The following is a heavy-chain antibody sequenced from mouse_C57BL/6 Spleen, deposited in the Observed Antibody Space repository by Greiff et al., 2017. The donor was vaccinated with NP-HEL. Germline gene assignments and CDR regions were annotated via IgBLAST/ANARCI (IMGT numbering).Heavy chain of an antibody. D-gene: IGHD2-4*01. V-gene: IGHV1-52*01. J-gene: IGHJ2*01. Sequence: QVQLQQPGAELVRPGSSVKLSCKASGYTFTSSWMHWVKQRPIQGLEWIGNIDPSDSDTHYNQKFKDKATLTVDKSSSTAYMQLSSLTSEEAAVYYCARAYDYDGGYWGQGTTLTVSS. CDR3: ARAYDYDGGY. CDR1: GYTFTSSW. CDR2: IDPSDSDT.